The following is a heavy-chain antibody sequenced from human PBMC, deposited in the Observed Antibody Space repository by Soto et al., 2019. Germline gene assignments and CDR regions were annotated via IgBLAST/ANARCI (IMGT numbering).Heavy chain of an antibody. D-gene: IGHD4-17*01. V-gene: IGHV1-18*01. J-gene: IGHJ3*02. Sequence: ASVKVSCKASGYTFTSYGISWVRQAPGQGLEWMGWISAYNGSTNYAQKLQGRVTMTTDTSTSTAYMELRSLRSDDTAVYYCARVGLGVLTDDYGDQDAFDIWGQGTMVTVSS. CDR2: ISAYNGST. CDR3: ARVGLGVLTDDYGDQDAFDI. CDR1: GYTFTSYG.